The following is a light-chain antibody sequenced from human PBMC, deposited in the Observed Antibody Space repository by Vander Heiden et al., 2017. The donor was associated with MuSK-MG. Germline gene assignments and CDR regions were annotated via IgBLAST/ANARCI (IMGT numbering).Light chain of an antibody. V-gene: IGKV4-1*01. Sequence: DIVMTQSPDSLAVSLGERATINCKSSQSVLYSSNNKNYLAWYQQKPGQPPKLLIYWASTRESGVPDRFSGSGSGTDFTLTISSLQAEDVAVYYCQQDESTPLTFGQGTKLEIK. CDR3: QQDESTPLT. J-gene: IGKJ2*01. CDR2: WAS. CDR1: QSVLYSSNNKNY.